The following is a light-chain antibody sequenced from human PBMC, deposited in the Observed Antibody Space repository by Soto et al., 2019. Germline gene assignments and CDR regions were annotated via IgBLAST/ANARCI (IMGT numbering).Light chain of an antibody. CDR3: QQSYSTTWT. V-gene: IGKV1-39*01. CDR2: AAS. Sequence: DIQMTQSPSSLPASVGNRNTITCRASQSISSYLNWYQQKPGKAPKLLIYAASSLQSGVPSRFSGSGSGTDFTLTISSLQPEDFATYYCQQSYSTTWTFGQGTKVDIK. J-gene: IGKJ1*01. CDR1: QSISSY.